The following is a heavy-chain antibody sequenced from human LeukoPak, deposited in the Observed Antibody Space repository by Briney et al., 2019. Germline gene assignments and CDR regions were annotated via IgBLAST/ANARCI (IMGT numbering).Heavy chain of an antibody. V-gene: IGHV4-59*01. CDR2: IYYRGSS. CDR3: ARVQKDYYDSGGYHSAAAFDI. J-gene: IGHJ3*02. CDR1: GGSINNYY. D-gene: IGHD3-22*01. Sequence: SETLSLTCTVSGGSINNYYWSWIRQSPGKGLEWTGHIYYRGSSNYNPSLKSRITMSVDTSKNQFSLKLNSVTAADTAVYYCARVQKDYYDSGGYHSAAAFDIWGQGTMVTVSS.